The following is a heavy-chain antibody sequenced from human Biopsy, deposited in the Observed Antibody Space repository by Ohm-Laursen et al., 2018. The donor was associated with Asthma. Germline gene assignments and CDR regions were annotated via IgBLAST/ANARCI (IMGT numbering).Heavy chain of an antibody. Sequence: SLRLCCSASGFSFSRHGMHWVRQAPGKGMEWVAVISFDGSNKYYGDSVKGRFTNARDNSKNTVYLQMNSLRAEERAVYYCASYEVVTAILPMDVWGQGTTVTVSS. J-gene: IGHJ6*02. CDR2: ISFDGSNK. V-gene: IGHV3-30*03. D-gene: IGHD2-21*02. CDR3: ASYEVVTAILPMDV. CDR1: GFSFSRHG.